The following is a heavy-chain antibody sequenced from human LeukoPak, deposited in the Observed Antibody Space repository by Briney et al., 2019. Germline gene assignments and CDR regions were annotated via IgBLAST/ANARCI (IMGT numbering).Heavy chain of an antibody. D-gene: IGHD2-2*01. V-gene: IGHV3-30*04. CDR1: GFTFSSYA. Sequence: PGRSLRLSCAASGFTFSSYAMLWVRQAPGKGLEWVAVISYDGSNKYYADSVKGRFTISRDNSKNTLYLQMNSLRAEDTAVYYCARALGYCSSTSCPLDYWGQGTLVTVSS. CDR2: ISYDGSNK. J-gene: IGHJ4*02. CDR3: ARALGYCSSTSCPLDY.